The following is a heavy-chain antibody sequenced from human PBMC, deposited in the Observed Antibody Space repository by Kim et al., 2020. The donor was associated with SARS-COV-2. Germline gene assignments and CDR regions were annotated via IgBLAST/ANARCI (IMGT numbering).Heavy chain of an antibody. V-gene: IGHV3-23*01. J-gene: IGHJ6*02. CDR2: ISGSGGST. Sequence: GGSLRLSCAASGFTFSSYAMSWVRQAPGKGLEWVSAISGSGGSTYYADSVKGRFTISRDNSKNTLYLQMNSLRAEDTAVYYCAKDQARYSSSLGTVYYYGMDVWGQGTTVTVSS. D-gene: IGHD6-13*01. CDR1: GFTFSSYA. CDR3: AKDQARYSSSLGTVYYYGMDV.